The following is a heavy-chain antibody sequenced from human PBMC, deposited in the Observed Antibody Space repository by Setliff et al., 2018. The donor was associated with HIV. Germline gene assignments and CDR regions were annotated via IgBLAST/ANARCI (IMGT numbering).Heavy chain of an antibody. D-gene: IGHD2-15*01. J-gene: IGHJ3*02. Sequence: HPGGSLRLSCAASGFTFRTFWMSWVRQAPGKGLEWVANIKQDGSEKHYLNSVKGRFTISRDNAENSMYLQMDSLRAEDTAVYYCVRDMLAVVAATYAFDIWGQGTVVTVSS. CDR2: IKQDGSEK. V-gene: IGHV3-7*01. CDR3: VRDMLAVVAATYAFDI. CDR1: GFTFRTFW.